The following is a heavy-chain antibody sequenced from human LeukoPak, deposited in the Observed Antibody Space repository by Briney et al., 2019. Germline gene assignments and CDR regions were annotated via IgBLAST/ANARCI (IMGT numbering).Heavy chain of an antibody. V-gene: IGHV4-59*08. D-gene: IGHD6-13*01. CDR3: ARQARIAADNWFDP. J-gene: IGHJ5*02. Sequence: SETLSLTCAVYGGSFSGYYWSWIRQPPGKGLEWIGYIYYSGSTNYNPSLKSRVTISVDTSKNQFSLKLSSVTAADTAVYYCARQARIAADNWFDPWGQGTLVTVSS. CDR2: IYYSGST. CDR1: GGSFSGYY.